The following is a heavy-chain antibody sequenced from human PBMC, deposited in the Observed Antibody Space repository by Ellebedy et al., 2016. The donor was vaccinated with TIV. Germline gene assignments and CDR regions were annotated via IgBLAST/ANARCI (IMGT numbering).Heavy chain of an antibody. CDR1: GYSFIHYW. Sequence: KVSXXGSGYSFIHYWISWVRQRPGKGLEWMGRIDPSDPYSNNSPSFQGQVTISADKSITTAYLQWSSLKASDTAMYYCASGSSSSVFDYWGQGTLVTVSS. D-gene: IGHD6-6*01. V-gene: IGHV5-10-1*04. CDR3: ASGSSSSVFDY. J-gene: IGHJ4*02. CDR2: IDPSDPYS.